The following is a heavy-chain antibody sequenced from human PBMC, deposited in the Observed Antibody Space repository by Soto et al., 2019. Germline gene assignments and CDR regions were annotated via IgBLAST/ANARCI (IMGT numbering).Heavy chain of an antibody. CDR2: IYWNDDK. CDR3: AQLFNTAMATGFDY. J-gene: IGHJ4*02. CDR1: GFSLSTSGVG. V-gene: IGHV2-5*01. D-gene: IGHD5-18*01. Sequence: QITLKESGPPLVKPTQTLTLTCTFSGFSLSTSGVGVGWIRQPPGKALEWLALIYWNDDKRYSPSLKSRLTITKDTSKNQVVLTMTNMDPVDTATYYCAQLFNTAMATGFDYWGQGTLVTVSS.